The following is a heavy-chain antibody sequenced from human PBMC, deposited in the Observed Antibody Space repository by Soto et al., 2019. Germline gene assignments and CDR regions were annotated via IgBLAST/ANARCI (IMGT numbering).Heavy chain of an antibody. Sequence: ASVKVSCKASGYTFTGYYMHCVRQAPGQGLEWMGWINPNSGGTNYAQKFQGRVTMTRDTSISSAYMELSRLRSDDTAVYYCARTRRGPVRSYFDYWGQGTLVTVSS. V-gene: IGHV1-2*02. CDR3: ARTRRGPVRSYFDY. CDR2: INPNSGGT. J-gene: IGHJ4*02. D-gene: IGHD2-15*01. CDR1: GYTFTGYY.